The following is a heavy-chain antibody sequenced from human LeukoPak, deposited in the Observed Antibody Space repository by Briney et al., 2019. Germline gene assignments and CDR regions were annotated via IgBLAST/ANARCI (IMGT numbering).Heavy chain of an antibody. D-gene: IGHD3-22*01. Sequence: GASLRLSCAASGFTFNSYGMNWVRQAPGKGLEWVSLISGSGGSTYYTDSVKGRFTISRDNPKNTVYLQMNSLRAEDTAVYYCAKGDRSGYDYFDYWGQGTLVTVSS. CDR1: GFTFNSYG. CDR2: ISGSGGST. CDR3: AKGDRSGYDYFDY. V-gene: IGHV3-23*01. J-gene: IGHJ4*02.